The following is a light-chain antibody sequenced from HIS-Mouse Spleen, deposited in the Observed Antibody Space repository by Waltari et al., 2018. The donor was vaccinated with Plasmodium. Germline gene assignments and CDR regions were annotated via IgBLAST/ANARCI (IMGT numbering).Light chain of an antibody. V-gene: IGLV8-61*01. J-gene: IGLJ2*01. Sequence: QTVVTQEPSFSVSPGGTVTLTCGLSSGSVSTSYYPSWYQQTPGQAPRTLIYSTNTRSSGGPDRFSGSIRGNKAALTITGAQADDESDYYCVLYMGSGIWVFGGGTKLTVL. CDR1: SGSVSTSYY. CDR3: VLYMGSGIWV. CDR2: STN.